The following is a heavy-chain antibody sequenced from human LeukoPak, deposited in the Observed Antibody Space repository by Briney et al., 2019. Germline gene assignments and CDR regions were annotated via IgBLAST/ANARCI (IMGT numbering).Heavy chain of an antibody. CDR3: ARDRCSGGSCFYYFDY. CDR1: GGTFSSYA. CDR2: IIPIFGTA. V-gene: IGHV1-69*01. D-gene: IGHD2-15*01. Sequence: PGASVKVSCKASGGTFSSYAISWVRQAPGQGLEWMGGIIPIFGTANYAQKFQGRVTITADESTSTAYMELSSLRSEDTAVYYCARDRCSGGSCFYYFDYWGQGTLVTVSS. J-gene: IGHJ4*02.